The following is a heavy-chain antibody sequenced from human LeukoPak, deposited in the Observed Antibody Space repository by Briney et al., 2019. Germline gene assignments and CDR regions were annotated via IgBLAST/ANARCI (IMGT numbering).Heavy chain of an antibody. V-gene: IGHV1-3*01. J-gene: IGHJ4*02. Sequence: KFQGRVTITRDASASTAYMELSSLRSEDTAVYYCARESGWLRGYFDCWGQGTLVTVSS. D-gene: IGHD5-12*01. CDR3: ARESGWLRGYFDC.